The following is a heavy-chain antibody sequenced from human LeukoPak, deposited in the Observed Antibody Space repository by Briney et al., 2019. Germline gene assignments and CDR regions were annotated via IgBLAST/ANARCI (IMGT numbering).Heavy chain of an antibody. CDR1: GFTFSSYD. CDR2: VGTAGDT. D-gene: IGHD3-3*01. Sequence: GGSLRLSCAASGFTFSSYDMHWVRQATGKGLEWVSAVGTAGDTYYPGSVKGRFTISSENAKNSLYLQMNSLRAGDTAVYYCARASYDFWSGKRGYFDYWGQGTLVTVSS. V-gene: IGHV3-13*01. J-gene: IGHJ4*02. CDR3: ARASYDFWSGKRGYFDY.